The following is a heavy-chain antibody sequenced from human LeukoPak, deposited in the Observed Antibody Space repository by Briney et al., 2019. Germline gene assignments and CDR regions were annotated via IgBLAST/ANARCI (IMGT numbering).Heavy chain of an antibody. CDR1: GYTFTSYV. D-gene: IGHD2-2*01. CDR2: ISAYKCNT. V-gene: IGHV1-18*01. CDR3: ARAPGIVVVPAAPYYYYYMDV. J-gene: IGHJ6*03. Sequence: GASVQVSCKASGYTFTSYVISWVRQAPGQGLEWMGWISAYKCNTNYAQKLQGRVTMTTDTSTSTAYMELRRLRSDDTAVYYCARAPGIVVVPAAPYYYYYMDVWGKGTTVTVSS.